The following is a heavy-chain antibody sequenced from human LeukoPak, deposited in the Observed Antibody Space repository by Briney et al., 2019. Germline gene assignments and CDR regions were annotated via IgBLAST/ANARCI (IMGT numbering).Heavy chain of an antibody. J-gene: IGHJ4*02. V-gene: IGHV3-23*01. Sequence: GGSLRLSCAASGFTFDDYGMSWVRQAPGKGLEWVSLISGGDSRTYHADSVKGRFTISRDNSKNTLYLQMDSLRAEDTAVYYCAKARFPKGYDSSGGFDYWGQGTLVTVSS. D-gene: IGHD3-22*01. CDR1: GFTFDDYG. CDR3: AKARFPKGYDSSGGFDY. CDR2: ISGGDSRT.